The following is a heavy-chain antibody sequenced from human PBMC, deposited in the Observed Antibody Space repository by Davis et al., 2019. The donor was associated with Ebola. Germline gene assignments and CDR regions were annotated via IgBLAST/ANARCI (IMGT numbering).Heavy chain of an antibody. D-gene: IGHD3-10*01. Sequence: GESLKISCAASGFTFSNFGMTWVRQAPGKGLEWVSAISGSGDSTFYADSVKGRFTISKDTSKNTLILQMSNLGAEDTAVFYCAKEWGSGNKAAYFYMDVWGKGTTVTVSS. J-gene: IGHJ6*03. V-gene: IGHV3-23*01. CDR3: AKEWGSGNKAAYFYMDV. CDR1: GFTFSNFG. CDR2: ISGSGDST.